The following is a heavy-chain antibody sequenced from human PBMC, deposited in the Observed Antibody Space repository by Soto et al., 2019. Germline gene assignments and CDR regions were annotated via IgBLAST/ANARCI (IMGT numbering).Heavy chain of an antibody. CDR2: INQDGSEK. D-gene: IGHD3-3*01. CDR3: ARRPENFWSGYPEAFDY. CDR1: GFTFSFYW. Sequence: GGSLRLSCAASGFTFSFYWRSWVRQAPGKGLEWVANINQDGSEKYYADSVKGRFTISGDNAKNSVSLQMNSLRADDTGVYYCARRPENFWSGYPEAFDYWGPGTLVTVSS. V-gene: IGHV3-7*01. J-gene: IGHJ4*02.